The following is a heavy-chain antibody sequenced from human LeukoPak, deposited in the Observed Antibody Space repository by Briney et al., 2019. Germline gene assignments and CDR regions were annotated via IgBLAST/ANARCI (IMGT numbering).Heavy chain of an antibody. Sequence: GGSLRLSCAASGFTFSSYGMHWVRQAPGKGLEWVAVISYDGSNKYYADSVKGRFTISRDNSKNTLYLQMNSLRAEDTAVYYCAKGPDAFDIWGQGTMVTVPS. V-gene: IGHV3-30*18. CDR1: GFTFSSYG. CDR2: ISYDGSNK. J-gene: IGHJ3*02. CDR3: AKGPDAFDI.